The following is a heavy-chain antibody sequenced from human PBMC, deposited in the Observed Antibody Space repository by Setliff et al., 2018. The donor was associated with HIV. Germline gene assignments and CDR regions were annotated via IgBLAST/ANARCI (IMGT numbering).Heavy chain of an antibody. D-gene: IGHD3-10*01. V-gene: IGHV1-69*13. Sequence: ASVKVSCKASGGTFNNYAISWVRQAPGQGLEWVGGIIPLFGTTNYAQKFQGRVTITADESTNTAHMELNSLRSIDTAMHYCATVFYYNSESYSLDYWGQGMLVTVSS. J-gene: IGHJ4*02. CDR1: GGTFNNYA. CDR2: IIPLFGTT. CDR3: ATVFYYNSESYSLDY.